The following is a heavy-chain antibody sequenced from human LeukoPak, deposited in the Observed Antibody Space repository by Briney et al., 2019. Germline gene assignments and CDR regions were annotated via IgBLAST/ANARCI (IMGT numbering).Heavy chain of an antibody. D-gene: IGHD6-13*01. CDR3: ARAPRQQPTIDY. J-gene: IGHJ4*02. CDR2: INPNSGGT. CDR1: GYTFTGYY. V-gene: IGHV1-2*04. Sequence: SVKVSCQPSGYTFTGYYMHWVRQAPRQGREGMGWINPNSGGTNYAQKFQGWVTMTRDRSISTAYMELSRLRSDDTAVYYCARAPRQQPTIDYWGQGTLVTVSS.